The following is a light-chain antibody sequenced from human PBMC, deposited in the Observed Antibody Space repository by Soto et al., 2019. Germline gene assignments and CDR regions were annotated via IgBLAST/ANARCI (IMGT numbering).Light chain of an antibody. J-gene: IGLJ1*01. CDR2: DVS. CDR1: SSDVGGYNY. CDR3: CSYAGSYTFYV. V-gene: IGLV2-11*01. Sequence: QSVLTQPRSVSLSPGQSVTISCTGTSSDVGGYNYVSLYQQHPGKAPKLMIYDVSKRPSGVPDRFSGSKSGNTASLTISGLQAEDEADYYCCSYAGSYTFYVFGTGTKVTV.